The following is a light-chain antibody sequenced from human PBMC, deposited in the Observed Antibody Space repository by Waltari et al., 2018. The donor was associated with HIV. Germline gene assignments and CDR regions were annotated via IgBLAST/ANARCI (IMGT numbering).Light chain of an antibody. CDR3: QSYDSSNVV. J-gene: IGLJ2*01. V-gene: IGLV6-57*03. CDR2: EDN. CDR1: RGSIASNY. Sequence: NFMLTQPHSVSESPRKTVTISCTRSRGSIASNYVQWYQQRPGSAPTTVISEDNQRPSGVPDRFSGSIDTSSNSASLSISGLKTEDEADYYCQSYDSSNVVFGGGTKLTVL.